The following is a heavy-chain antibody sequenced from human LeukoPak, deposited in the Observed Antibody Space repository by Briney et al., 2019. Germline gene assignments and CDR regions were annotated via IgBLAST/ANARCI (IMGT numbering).Heavy chain of an antibody. Sequence: SQTLSLTCTVSGGPLSRGDHYWSWVRQFPGKGLEWLGYISYGGSTFYNPSLKSGAAISGDTSKTQFSLKLTSVTAADTAVYYCARDVGGYYYGNLEYWGPGILVTVSS. CDR3: ARDVGGYYYGNLEY. D-gene: IGHD3-22*01. J-gene: IGHJ4*02. V-gene: IGHV4-31*03. CDR2: ISYGGST. CDR1: GGPLSRGDHY.